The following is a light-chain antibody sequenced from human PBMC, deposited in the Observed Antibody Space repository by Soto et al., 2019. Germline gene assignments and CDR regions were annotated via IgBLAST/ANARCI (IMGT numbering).Light chain of an antibody. V-gene: IGKV3D-11*03. Sequence: ETVLTQSPATLSSSPGDRVTLSCRASQAVNTRLAWYQHKPGQAPRLLIYLASNRAAGVPARFSGSGSGTDFTLTISGVEPEDFAVYYCQQRQSWPRTFGQGTKVDIK. CDR1: QAVNTR. CDR2: LAS. CDR3: QQRQSWPRT. J-gene: IGKJ1*01.